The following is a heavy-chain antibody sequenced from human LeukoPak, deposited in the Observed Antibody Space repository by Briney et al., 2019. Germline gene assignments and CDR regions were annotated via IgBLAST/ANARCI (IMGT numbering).Heavy chain of an antibody. CDR2: IYYSGST. J-gene: IGHJ5*02. CDR3: ARAPMVRGVIRVFDP. Sequence: SETLSLTCTVSGGSISSSSYYWGWIRQPPGKGLEWIGSIYYSGSTNYNPSLKSRVTISVDTSKNQFSLKLSSVTAADTAVYYCARAPMVRGVIRVFDPWGQGTLVTVSS. D-gene: IGHD3-10*01. CDR1: GGSISSSSYY. V-gene: IGHV4-39*07.